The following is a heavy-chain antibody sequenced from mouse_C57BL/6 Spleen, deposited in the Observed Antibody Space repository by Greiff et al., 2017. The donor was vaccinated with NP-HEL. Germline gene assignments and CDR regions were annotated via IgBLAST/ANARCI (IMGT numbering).Heavy chain of an antibody. CDR3: TTGYGSSPYFDY. CDR1: GFNIKDYY. V-gene: IGHV14-4*01. CDR2: IDPENGDT. Sequence: VQLQQSGAELVRPGASVKLSCTASGFNIKDYYMHWVKQRPEQGLEWIGWIDPENGDTEYASKFQGKATITADTSSNTAYLQLSSLTSEDTAVYYCTTGYGSSPYFDYWGQGTTLTVSS. D-gene: IGHD1-1*01. J-gene: IGHJ2*01.